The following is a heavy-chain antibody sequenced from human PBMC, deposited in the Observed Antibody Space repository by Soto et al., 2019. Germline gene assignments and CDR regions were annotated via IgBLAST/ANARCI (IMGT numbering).Heavy chain of an antibody. V-gene: IGHV3-30-3*01. CDR1: GFTFSSYA. J-gene: IGHJ4*02. CDR3: ARERVVDFDY. Sequence: GGSLRLSCAASGFTFSSYAMHWVRQAPGKGLEWVAVISYDGSNKYYADSVKGRFTISRDNSKNTLYLQMNSLRVEDTAVYYCARERVVDFDYWGQGTLVTVSS. CDR2: ISYDGSNK. D-gene: IGHD3-3*01.